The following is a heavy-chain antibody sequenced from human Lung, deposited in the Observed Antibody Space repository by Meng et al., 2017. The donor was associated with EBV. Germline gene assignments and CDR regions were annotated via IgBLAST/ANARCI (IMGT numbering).Heavy chain of an antibody. D-gene: IGHD5-18*01. Sequence: PRRSSGSGRVRPSRTLPLTCAVSGGSIRSGGSSWSWIRQPPGEGLEWIGYIYHSGSTYYNPSLKSRVTISVDRSKNQFSLKLSSVTAADTAVYYCARGVSDTAMVPYYFDYWGQGTLVTVSS. CDR1: GGSIRSGGSS. CDR2: IYHSGST. J-gene: IGHJ4*02. CDR3: ARGVSDTAMVPYYFDY. V-gene: IGHV4-30-2*01.